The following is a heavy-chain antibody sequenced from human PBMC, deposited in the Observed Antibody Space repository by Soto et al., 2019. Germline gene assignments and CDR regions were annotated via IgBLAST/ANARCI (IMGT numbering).Heavy chain of an antibody. CDR1: ELALRRDGVG. CDR3: AHRQAANRPYYFDS. CDR2: IYWNGDK. J-gene: IGHJ4*02. V-gene: IGHV2-5*01. Sequence: QITLKESGPTLVNPTQTLTLTCSLSELALRRDGVGVGWIRQPPGEALEWLALIYWNGDKRYSPSLQSRLTITRDTSKDQVVLTMTNMDSVDTAAYYCAHRQAANRPYYFDSWGQGTLVTVSS.